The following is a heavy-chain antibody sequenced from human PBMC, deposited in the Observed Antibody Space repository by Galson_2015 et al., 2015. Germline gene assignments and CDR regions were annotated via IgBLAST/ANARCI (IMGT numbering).Heavy chain of an antibody. D-gene: IGHD3-10*01. J-gene: IGHJ4*02. CDR3: AKDQGGGWFGELGYYFDY. CDR1: GFTFGSYG. CDR2: ISYDGSNK. Sequence: SLRLSCAASGFTFGSYGMHWVRQAPGKGLEWVAVISYDGSNKYYADSVKGRFTISRDNSKNTLYLQMNSLRAEDTAVYYCAKDQGGGWFGELGYYFDYWGQRTLVTVSS. V-gene: IGHV3-30*18.